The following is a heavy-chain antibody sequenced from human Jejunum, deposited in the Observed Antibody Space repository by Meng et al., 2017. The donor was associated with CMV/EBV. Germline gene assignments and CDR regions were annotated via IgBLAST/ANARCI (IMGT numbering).Heavy chain of an antibody. V-gene: IGHV3-11*04. J-gene: IGHJ4*02. Sequence: CTASGFSVGVGHMNWVRQAPGKGLEWVSYISGPAKAIYYADSVRGRFTISRDNAKNSLTLQMSGLRAEDTAVYYCARLQWAAFDFLGQGTLVTVSS. CDR1: GFSVGVGH. CDR2: ISGPAKAI. D-gene: IGHD1-26*01. CDR3: ARLQWAAFDF.